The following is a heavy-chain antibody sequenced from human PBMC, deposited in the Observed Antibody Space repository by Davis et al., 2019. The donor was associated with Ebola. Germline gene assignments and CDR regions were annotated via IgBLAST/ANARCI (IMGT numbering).Heavy chain of an antibody. Sequence: GESLKISCAASGFTFSSYGMHWVRQAPGKGLEWVAVISYDGSNKYYADSVKGRFTISRDNSKNTLYLQMNSLRAEDTAVYYCAKEGGYCSCGSCHTFHYYYGMDVWGQGTTVTVSS. D-gene: IGHD2-15*01. CDR3: AKEGGYCSCGSCHTFHYYYGMDV. CDR1: GFTFSSYG. CDR2: ISYDGSNK. V-gene: IGHV3-30*18. J-gene: IGHJ6*02.